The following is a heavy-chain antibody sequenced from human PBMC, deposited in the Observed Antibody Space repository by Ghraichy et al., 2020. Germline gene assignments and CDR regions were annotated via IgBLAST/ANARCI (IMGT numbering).Heavy chain of an antibody. CDR2: ITSGGST. V-gene: IGHV3-23*01. J-gene: IGHJ5*02. Sequence: GESLNISCAASGFTLNNYAMNWVRQAPGKGLDWVSVITSGGSTSYSDSVKGRFTISRDNSKNTLYLQMNSLRDEDTAMYFCAKCETDSRRSGWCQWFDPWGQGTLVTVSS. CDR3: AKCETDSRRSGWCQWFDP. CDR1: GFTLNNYA. D-gene: IGHD6-19*01.